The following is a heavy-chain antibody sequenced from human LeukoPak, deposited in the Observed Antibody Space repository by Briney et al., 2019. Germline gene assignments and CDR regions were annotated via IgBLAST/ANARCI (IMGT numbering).Heavy chain of an antibody. Sequence: PSETLSLTCTVSGDSISSYYWSWIRQPPGKGLEWIGYIYKSGGTDYNPSLKSRVTISVYTSRNQFSLKLSSVTAADTAVYYCARDRARLGELSLDYWGQGTLVTVSS. D-gene: IGHD3-16*02. CDR3: ARDRARLGELSLDY. CDR2: IYKSGGT. J-gene: IGHJ4*02. CDR1: GDSISSYY. V-gene: IGHV4-59*12.